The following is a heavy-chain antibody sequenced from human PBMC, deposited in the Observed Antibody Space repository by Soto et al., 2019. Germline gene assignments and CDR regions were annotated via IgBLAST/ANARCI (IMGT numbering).Heavy chain of an antibody. Sequence: QVQLVQSGAEVTRPGASVKVSCKASGYIFTNYGISWVRQAPGQGLEWMGWISGYNGTTNYAQKFQGRVTMTTDTSTTTAYMELRRRQSDDRAVFYCARGRYSSGGLDVWGKGPTVTVSS. CDR3: ARGRYSSGGLDV. CDR1: GYIFTNYG. CDR2: ISGYNGTT. J-gene: IGHJ6*04. D-gene: IGHD3-9*01. V-gene: IGHV1-18*01.